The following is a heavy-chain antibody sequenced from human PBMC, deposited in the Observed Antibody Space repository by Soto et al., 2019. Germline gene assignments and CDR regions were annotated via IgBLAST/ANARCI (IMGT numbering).Heavy chain of an antibody. CDR1: GVSFSAYY. J-gene: IGHJ4*02. CDR3: ARRSVDTVDSSGFYDY. CDR2: INHSGGT. V-gene: IGHV4-34*01. Sequence: AETLSLTCAVYGVSFSAYYWSWIRQPPGKGLEWIGEINHSGGTSYNPSLKRRVTISVDTSKNQLSLKLTSVTAADRAVYYCARRSVDTVDSSGFYDYWGQGTPVTVSS. D-gene: IGHD3-22*01.